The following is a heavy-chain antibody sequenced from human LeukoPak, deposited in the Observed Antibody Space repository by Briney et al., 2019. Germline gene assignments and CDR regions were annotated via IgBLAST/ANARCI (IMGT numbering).Heavy chain of an antibody. Sequence: GGSLRLSCAASGFTFSSYSMNWVRQAPGKGLEWVSSISSSSSYIYYADSVKGRFTISRDNAKNSLYLQMNSLRAEDTAVYYCAREHGSGSYFDYWGQGTLVTVSS. CDR2: ISSSSSYI. CDR3: AREHGSGSYFDY. D-gene: IGHD3-10*01. V-gene: IGHV3-21*01. J-gene: IGHJ4*02. CDR1: GFTFSSYS.